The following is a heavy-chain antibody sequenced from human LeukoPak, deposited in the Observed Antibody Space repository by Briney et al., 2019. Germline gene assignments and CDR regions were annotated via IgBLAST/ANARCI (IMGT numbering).Heavy chain of an antibody. CDR3: ASEIRYCSGGTCYSDYFDN. CDR1: GFTFSSYA. J-gene: IGHJ4*02. D-gene: IGHD2-15*01. V-gene: IGHV3-23*01. CDR2: ISGSGGST. Sequence: PGGSLRLSCAASGFTFSSYAMSWVRQAPGKGLEWVSGISGSGGSTYYADSVKGRFAISRDNSKNTVYLQMNSLRAEDTAVYYCASEIRYCSGGTCYSDYFDNWGQGTLVTVSS.